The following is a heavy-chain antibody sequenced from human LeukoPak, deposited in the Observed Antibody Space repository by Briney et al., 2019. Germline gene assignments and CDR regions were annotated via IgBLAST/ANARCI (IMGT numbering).Heavy chain of an antibody. D-gene: IGHD5-24*01. V-gene: IGHV4-59*08. CDR3: ARHSVVMPTIGAYDAFNI. J-gene: IGHJ3*02. CDR1: GGSISSYY. Sequence: SETLSLTCTVSGGSISSYYWSWIRQSPGKGLEWIGYIYYSGSTNYNPSLKSRVTISVDTSKNQFSLKLSSVTAADTAVYYCARHSVVMPTIGAYDAFNIWGQGTMVTVSS. CDR2: IYYSGST.